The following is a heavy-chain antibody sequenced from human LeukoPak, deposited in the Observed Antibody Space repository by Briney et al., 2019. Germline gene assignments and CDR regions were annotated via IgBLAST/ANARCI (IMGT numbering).Heavy chain of an antibody. D-gene: IGHD1-26*01. CDR1: GGTFSSYT. CDR2: IIPILGIA. V-gene: IGHV1-69*02. J-gene: IGHJ3*02. CDR3: ARKGGSGSYLDAFDI. Sequence: ASVKVSCKASGGTFSSYTISWVRQAHGQGLEWMGRIIPILGIANYAQKFQGRVTITADKSTSTAYMELSSLRSEDTAVYYCARKGGSGSYLDAFDIWGQGTMVTVSS.